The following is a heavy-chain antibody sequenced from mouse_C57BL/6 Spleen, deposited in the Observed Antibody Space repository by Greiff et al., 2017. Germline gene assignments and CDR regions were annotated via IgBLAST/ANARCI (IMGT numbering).Heavy chain of an antibody. CDR3: TTNYGSSG. CDR2: IDPENGDT. Sequence: VQLKESGAELVRPGASVKLSCTASGFNIKDDYMHWVKQRPEQGLEWIGWIDPENGDTEYASKFQGKATITADTSSNTAYLQLSSLTSEDTAVYYCTTNYGSSGWGQGTTLTVSS. D-gene: IGHD1-1*01. CDR1: GFNIKDDY. V-gene: IGHV14-4*01. J-gene: IGHJ2*01.